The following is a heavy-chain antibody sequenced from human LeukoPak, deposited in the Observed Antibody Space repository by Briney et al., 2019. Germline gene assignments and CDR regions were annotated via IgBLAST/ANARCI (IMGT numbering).Heavy chain of an antibody. CDR2: IIPIFGTA. V-gene: IGHV1-69*13. CDR3: ARDLTLYSSSSDNRPXDDY. CDR1: GGTFSSYA. Sequence: SVKVSCKASGGTFSSYAISWVRQAPGQGLEWMGGIIPIFGTANYAQKFQGRVTITADESTSTAYMELSSLRSEDTAVYYCARDLTLYSSSSDNRPXDDYWGQGTLVTVSS. J-gene: IGHJ4*02. D-gene: IGHD6-6*01.